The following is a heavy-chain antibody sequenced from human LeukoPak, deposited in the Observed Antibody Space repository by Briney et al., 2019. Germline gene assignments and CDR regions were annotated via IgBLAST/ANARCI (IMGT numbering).Heavy chain of an antibody. CDR2: IYYSGST. CDR1: GGSISSSSYY. D-gene: IGHD3-22*01. Sequence: SETLSLTCTVSGGSISSSSYYWGWIRQPPGKGLEWIGSIYYSGSTYYNPSLKSRVTISVDTSKNQFSLKLSSVTAADTAVYYCARVRPYYYDPTQVVVGDWGQGTLVTVSS. CDR3: ARVRPYYYDPTQVVVGD. V-gene: IGHV4-39*01. J-gene: IGHJ4*02.